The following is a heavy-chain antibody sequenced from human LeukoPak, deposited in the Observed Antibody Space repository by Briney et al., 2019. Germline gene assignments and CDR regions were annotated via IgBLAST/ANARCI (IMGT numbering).Heavy chain of an antibody. CDR2: IYYSGST. D-gene: IGHD1-26*01. CDR3: AGGWELLNFDY. Sequence: SETLSLTCTVSGGSISSYYWSWIRKPPGKGLEWIGYIYYSGSTNYNPSLKSRVTISVDTSKNQSSLKLSSVTAADTAVYYCAGGWELLNFDYWGQGTLVTVSS. J-gene: IGHJ4*02. V-gene: IGHV4-59*01. CDR1: GGSISSYY.